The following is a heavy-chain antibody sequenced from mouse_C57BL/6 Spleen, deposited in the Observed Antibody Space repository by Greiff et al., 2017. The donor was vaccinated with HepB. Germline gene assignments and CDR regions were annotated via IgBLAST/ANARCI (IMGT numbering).Heavy chain of an antibody. CDR2: IYPGDGDT. CDR3: ARSGEGPTTVVAGDY. J-gene: IGHJ2*01. D-gene: IGHD1-1*01. CDR1: GYAFSSSW. V-gene: IGHV1-82*01. Sequence: VKLQQSGPELVKPGASVKISCKASGYAFSSSWMNWVKQRPGKGLEWIGRIYPGDGDTNYNGKFKGKATLTADKSSSTAYMQLSSLTSEDSAVYFCARSGEGPTTVVAGDYWGQSTTLTVSS.